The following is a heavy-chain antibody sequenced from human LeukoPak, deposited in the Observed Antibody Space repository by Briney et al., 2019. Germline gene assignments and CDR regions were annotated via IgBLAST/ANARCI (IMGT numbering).Heavy chain of an antibody. V-gene: IGHV3-30*04. CDR1: GFTVSSNS. Sequence: GGSLRLSCTVSGFTVSSNSMSWVRQAPGKGLEWVAVISYDGSDKYYADSVKGRFTISRDNSKNTLYVQMNSLRAEDTAVYYCAKGVSVGATYFDYWGQGTLVTVSS. D-gene: IGHD1-26*01. CDR3: AKGVSVGATYFDY. CDR2: ISYDGSDK. J-gene: IGHJ4*02.